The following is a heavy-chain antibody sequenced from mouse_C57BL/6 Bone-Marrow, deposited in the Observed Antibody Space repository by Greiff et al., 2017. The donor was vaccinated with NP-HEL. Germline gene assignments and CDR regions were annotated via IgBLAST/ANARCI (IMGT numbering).Heavy chain of an antibody. CDR1: GFTFSDYY. CDR2: ISNGGGST. CDR3: ARHPLDY. Sequence: EVKLMESGGGLVQPGGSLKLSCAASGFTFSDYYMYWVRQTPEKRLEWVAYISNGGGSTYYPDTVKGRFTISRDNAKNTLYLQMSRLKSEDTAMYYCARHPLDYWGQGTTLTVSS. V-gene: IGHV5-12*01. J-gene: IGHJ2*01.